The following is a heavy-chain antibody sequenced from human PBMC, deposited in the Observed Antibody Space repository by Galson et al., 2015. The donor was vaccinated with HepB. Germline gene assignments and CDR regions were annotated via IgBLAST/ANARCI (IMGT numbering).Heavy chain of an antibody. CDR2: VTGNGAAT. CDR3: ARDLGSGSRTVYFDS. Sequence: SLRLSCAASGFTFSSFAMSWVRQAPGKGLEWVSSVTGNGAATYHADPAKGRFTISRDNSKNTLYLQMNSLRAEDTAVYYCARDLGSGSRTVYFDSWGQGTLVTVSS. D-gene: IGHD1-26*01. CDR1: GFTFSSFA. J-gene: IGHJ4*02. V-gene: IGHV3-23*01.